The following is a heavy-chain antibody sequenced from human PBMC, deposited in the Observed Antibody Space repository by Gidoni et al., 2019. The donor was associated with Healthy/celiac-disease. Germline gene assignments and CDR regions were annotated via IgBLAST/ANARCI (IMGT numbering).Heavy chain of an antibody. V-gene: IGHV3-33*08. CDR3: AREGDYCSGGSCYSGAFDI. J-gene: IGHJ3*02. CDR1: GSTSRSYG. CDR2: ICYDGSNK. D-gene: IGHD2-15*01. Sequence: QVQLVESGARVVPPGRSLRLSCAASGSTSRSYGRPWVRQAPGKGLAWAAVICYDGSNKYYADSVKGRFTISRDNSKNTLYLQMNSLRAEDTAVYYCAREGDYCSGGSCYSGAFDIWGQGTMVTVSS.